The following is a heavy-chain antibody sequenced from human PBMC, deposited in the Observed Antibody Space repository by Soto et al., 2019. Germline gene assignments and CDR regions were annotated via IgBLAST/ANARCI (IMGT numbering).Heavy chain of an antibody. CDR3: ASLIRKAVAGTSFSPEWWFDP. J-gene: IGHJ5*02. V-gene: IGHV4-34*01. D-gene: IGHD6-19*01. Sequence: SVSLSLTCAVYGGSFSGYDWSWIRKPPGKGLEWIGEINHSGSTNYTPSLKSRVTISVDTSKNQFSLKLSSVTAADTAVYYCASLIRKAVAGTSFSPEWWFDPWGQGTLVTVSS. CDR1: GGSFSGYD. CDR2: INHSGST.